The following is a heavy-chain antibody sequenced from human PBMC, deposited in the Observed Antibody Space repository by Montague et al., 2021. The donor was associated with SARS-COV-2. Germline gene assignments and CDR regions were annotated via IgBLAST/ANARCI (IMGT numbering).Heavy chain of an antibody. J-gene: IGHJ4*02. D-gene: IGHD2/OR15-2a*01. CDR3: ARNRLSVFDF. CDR1: GFSLTTPGAS. V-gene: IGHV2-70*01. Sequence: PALVKPTQTLTLTCSFSGFSLTTPGASVGWIRQPPGRALEWLALIDWTSDQYYSRSLGTRLTISPGTSKSQVVLTLTNVDTVDTATYYCARNRLSVFDFWGQGTLVTVSS. CDR2: IDWTSDQ.